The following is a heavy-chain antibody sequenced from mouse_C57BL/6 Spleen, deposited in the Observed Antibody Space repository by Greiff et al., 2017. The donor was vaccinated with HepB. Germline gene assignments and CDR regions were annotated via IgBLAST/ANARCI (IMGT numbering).Heavy chain of an antibody. Sequence: VQLQQSGAELMKPGASVKLSCKATGYTFTGYWIEWVKQRPGHGLEWIGEILPGSGNTNYNEKFKGKATFTADTSSNTAYMQLSSLTTEDSAIYYCAREALWLRRMDYWGQGTSVTVSS. CDR3: AREALWLRRMDY. V-gene: IGHV1-9*01. CDR2: ILPGSGNT. J-gene: IGHJ4*01. CDR1: GYTFTGYW. D-gene: IGHD2-2*01.